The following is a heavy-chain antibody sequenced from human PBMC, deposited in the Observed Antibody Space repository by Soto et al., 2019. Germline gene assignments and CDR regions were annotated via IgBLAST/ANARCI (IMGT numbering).Heavy chain of an antibody. CDR3: AGAPRGYTLTQFDY. CDR1: GGTFSSYA. D-gene: IGHD5-18*01. J-gene: IGHJ4*02. Sequence: AASVKVSCKASGGTFSSYAISWVRQAPGQGLEWMGGIIPIFGTANYAQKFQGRVTITADESTSTAYMELSSLRSEDTAVYYCAGAPRGYTLTQFDYWGQGTLVTVSS. V-gene: IGHV1-69*13. CDR2: IIPIFGTA.